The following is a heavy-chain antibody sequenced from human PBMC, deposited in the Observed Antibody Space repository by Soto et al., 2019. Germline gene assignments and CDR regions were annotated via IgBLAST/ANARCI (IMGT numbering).Heavy chain of an antibody. CDR1: GFTFSSDW. Sequence: GGSLRLSCAASGFTFSSDWMSWVRQAPGKGLEWVANIKQDGSEKYYVDSVKGRFTISRDNAKNSLYLQMNSLRAEDTAVYYCARALIAVYLNGWGQGTLVNVSS. CDR3: ARALIAVYLNG. J-gene: IGHJ4*02. V-gene: IGHV3-7*01. CDR2: IKQDGSEK. D-gene: IGHD6-19*01.